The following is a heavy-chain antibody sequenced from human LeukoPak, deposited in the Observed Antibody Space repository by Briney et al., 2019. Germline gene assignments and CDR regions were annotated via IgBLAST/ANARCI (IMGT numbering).Heavy chain of an antibody. J-gene: IGHJ4*02. D-gene: IGHD3-3*01. CDR3: AKLRGATIFGVVIED. Sequence: PGGSLRLSCSASGFTFRNYDMYWVRQAPGKGLEWVSVISGGGGTTFYSDSVKGRFTISRDNSKNTLYLQMNSLRAEDTAVYYCAKLRGATIFGVVIEDWGQGTLVTVSS. V-gene: IGHV3-23*01. CDR1: GFTFRNYD. CDR2: ISGGGGTT.